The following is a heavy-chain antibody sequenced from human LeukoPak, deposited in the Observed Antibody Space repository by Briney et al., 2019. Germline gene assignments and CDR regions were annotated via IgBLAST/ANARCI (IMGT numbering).Heavy chain of an antibody. D-gene: IGHD4/OR15-4a*01. CDR3: AGSYGAANWYFHL. CDR2: INHSGST. V-gene: IGHV4-34*01. J-gene: IGHJ2*01. Sequence: SETLSLTCAVYGGSFSGYYWSWIRQPPGKGLEWIGEINHSGSTNYNPSLKSRVTISVDTSKNQFSLTLTSVTAADTAVYYCAGSYGAANWYFHLWGRGTLVTVSS. CDR1: GGSFSGYY.